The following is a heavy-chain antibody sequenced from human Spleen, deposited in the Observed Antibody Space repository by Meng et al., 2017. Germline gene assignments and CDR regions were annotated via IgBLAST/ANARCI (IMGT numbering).Heavy chain of an antibody. CDR1: GYTFTSYA. Sequence: QVQPVQSGSESKKPGASVKVSCKASGYTFTSYAMNWVRQAPGQGLEWLATINCNNGGTNYAQRFQGRVTLTRDTPTSTVYMELSSLGYEDTAVYYCAREQSPGHFDYLGQGILVTVSS. CDR2: INCNNGGT. J-gene: IGHJ4*02. D-gene: IGHD4-11*01. V-gene: IGHV1-46*01. CDR3: AREQSPGHFDY.